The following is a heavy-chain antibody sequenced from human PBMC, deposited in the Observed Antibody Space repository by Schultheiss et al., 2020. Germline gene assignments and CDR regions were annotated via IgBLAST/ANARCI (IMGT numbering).Heavy chain of an antibody. Sequence: ASVKVSCKVSGYTLTELSMHWVRQAPGKGLEWMGGFDPEDGETIYAQKFQGRVTMTEDTSTDTAYMELSSLRSEDTAVYYCARLMEVGDYFDYWGQGTLVNVYS. CDR2: FDPEDGET. V-gene: IGHV1-24*01. CDR1: GYTLTELS. D-gene: IGHD3-16*01. J-gene: IGHJ4*02. CDR3: ARLMEVGDYFDY.